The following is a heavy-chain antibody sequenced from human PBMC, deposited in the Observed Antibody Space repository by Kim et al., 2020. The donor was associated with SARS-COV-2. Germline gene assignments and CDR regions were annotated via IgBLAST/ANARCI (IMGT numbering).Heavy chain of an antibody. V-gene: IGHV4-34*01. Sequence: SETLSLTCAVYGGSFSGYYWSWIRQPPGKGLEWIGEINHSGSTNYNPSLKSRVTISVDTSKNQFSLKLSSVTAADTAVYYCASLTYCGGDCSTGRGEWGQGTLVTVSS. CDR3: ASLTYCGGDCSTGRGE. J-gene: IGHJ4*02. CDR2: INHSGST. CDR1: GGSFSGYY. D-gene: IGHD2-21*02.